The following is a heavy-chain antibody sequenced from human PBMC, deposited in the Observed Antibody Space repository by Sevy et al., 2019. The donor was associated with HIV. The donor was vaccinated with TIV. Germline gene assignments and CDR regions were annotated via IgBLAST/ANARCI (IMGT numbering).Heavy chain of an antibody. J-gene: IGHJ4*02. CDR1: GFIFPNSA. CDR2: IAVATGHT. CDR3: SLKYIARGTSTTYLDF. V-gene: IGHV1-58*01. D-gene: IGHD1-26*01. Sequence: AAVKVSCKASGFIFPNSAVQWVGQARGQRLEWVGWIAVATGHTNYAQNFQERVAITRDMSTSTVSLELNNLTSEDTAIYYCSLKYIARGTSTTYLDFWAQGTLVTVSS.